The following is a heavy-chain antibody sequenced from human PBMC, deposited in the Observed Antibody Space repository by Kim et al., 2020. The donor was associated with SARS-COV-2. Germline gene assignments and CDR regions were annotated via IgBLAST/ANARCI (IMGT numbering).Heavy chain of an antibody. CDR3: ARGGGYSYYYGMDV. J-gene: IGHJ6*02. CDR1: GGSISSGGYY. Sequence: SETLSLTCTVSGGSISSGGYYWSWIRQHPGKGLEWIGYIYYSGSTYYNPSLKSRVTISVDTSKNQFSLKLSSVTAADTALYYCARGGGYSYYYGMDVWGQGTTVTVS. CDR2: IYYSGST. D-gene: IGHD1-1*01. V-gene: IGHV4-31*03.